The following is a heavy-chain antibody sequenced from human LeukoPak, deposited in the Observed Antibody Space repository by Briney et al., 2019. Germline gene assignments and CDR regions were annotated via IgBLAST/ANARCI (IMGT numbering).Heavy chain of an antibody. CDR1: GGSISFANW. Sequence: SETLSLTCGVSGGSISFANWWTWVRQPPGKGLEWIGEVHLDGRTNYNPSLQSRLTMSVDFSENHISLKLTSVTAADTAVYYCAREGGPYRPLDYSGQGTLVTVSS. CDR2: VHLDGRT. J-gene: IGHJ4*02. CDR3: AREGGPYRPLDY. V-gene: IGHV4-4*02.